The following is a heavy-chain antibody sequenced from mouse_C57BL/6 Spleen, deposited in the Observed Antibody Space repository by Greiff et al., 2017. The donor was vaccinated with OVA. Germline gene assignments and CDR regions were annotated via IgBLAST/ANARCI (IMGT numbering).Heavy chain of an antibody. D-gene: IGHD2-1*01. V-gene: IGHV1-15*01. CDR2: IDPETGGT. CDR3: TTYGNYEDYYAMDY. CDR1: GYTFTDYE. J-gene: IGHJ4*01. Sequence: QVQLQQSGAELVRPGASVTLSCKASGYTFTDYEMHWVKQTPVHGLEWIGAIDPETGGTAYNQKFKGKAILTADKSSTAYMELRSLTSEDSAVYYCTTYGNYEDYYAMDYWGQGTSVTVSS.